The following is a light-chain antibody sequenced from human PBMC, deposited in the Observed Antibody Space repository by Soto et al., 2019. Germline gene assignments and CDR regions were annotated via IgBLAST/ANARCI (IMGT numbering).Light chain of an antibody. Sequence: DIQMTQSPSSLSASIGDRVIITCRASQGISNNLAWFQQKPGKAPKSLIYAASNLQSGVPSKFSGSGSGTDFTLTISSLQPEDFATSYCQQYNSYPLTFGQGTKVEIK. CDR3: QQYNSYPLT. CDR1: QGISNN. CDR2: AAS. J-gene: IGKJ1*01. V-gene: IGKV1-16*02.